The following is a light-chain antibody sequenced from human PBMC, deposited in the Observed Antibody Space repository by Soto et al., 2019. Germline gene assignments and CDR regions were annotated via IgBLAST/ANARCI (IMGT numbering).Light chain of an antibody. CDR1: ASDIGGYTF. V-gene: IGLV2-8*01. Sequence: QSLLTQPPSVSGSPGQSVAISCTGTASDIGGYTFVSWYQQHPGKAPKLLIYDVNKRPSGVPDRFSGSKSGNTASLTVSGLQAEDEADYYCSAHGGTNPYVFGTGTKVTVL. CDR3: SAHGGTNPYV. CDR2: DVN. J-gene: IGLJ1*01.